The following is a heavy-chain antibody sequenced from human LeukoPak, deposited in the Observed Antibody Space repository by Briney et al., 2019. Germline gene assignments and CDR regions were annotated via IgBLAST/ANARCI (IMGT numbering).Heavy chain of an antibody. J-gene: IGHJ5*02. D-gene: IGHD3-10*01. Sequence: ASVKVSCKASGYTFTSYAMHWVRQAPGQRLEWMGWINAGNGNTKYSQKFQGRVTITRDTSASTAYMELSSLRSEDTAVYYCARDLEWFGGLYWFDPWGQGTLVTVSS. CDR3: ARDLEWFGGLYWFDP. CDR1: GYTFTSYA. V-gene: IGHV1-3*01. CDR2: INAGNGNT.